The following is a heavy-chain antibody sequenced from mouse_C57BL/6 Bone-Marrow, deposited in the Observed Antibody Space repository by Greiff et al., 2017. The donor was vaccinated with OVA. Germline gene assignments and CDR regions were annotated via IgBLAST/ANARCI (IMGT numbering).Heavy chain of an antibody. V-gene: IGHV1-15*01. Sequence: VQRVESGAELVRPGASVTLSCKASGYTFTDYEMHWVKQTPVHGLEWIGAIDPETGGTAYNQKFKGKAILTADKSSSTAYMELRSLTSEDSAVYYCTRLDDYGSSHWDFDVWGTGTTVTVSS. J-gene: IGHJ1*03. CDR3: TRLDDYGSSHWDFDV. D-gene: IGHD1-1*01. CDR1: GYTFTDYE. CDR2: IDPETGGT.